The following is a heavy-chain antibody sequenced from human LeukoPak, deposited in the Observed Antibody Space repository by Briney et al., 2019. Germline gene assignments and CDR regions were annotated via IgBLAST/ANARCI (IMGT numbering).Heavy chain of an antibody. J-gene: IGHJ4*02. CDR1: GYTSTGYY. V-gene: IGHV1-2*04. Sequence: GASVKVSCKASGYTSTGYYMHWVRQAPGQGLEWMGWINPNSGGTNYAQKFQGWVTMTRDTSISTAYMELSRLRSDDTAVYYCATFYDSSGHDYWGQGTLVTVSS. CDR2: INPNSGGT. D-gene: IGHD3-22*01. CDR3: ATFYDSSGHDY.